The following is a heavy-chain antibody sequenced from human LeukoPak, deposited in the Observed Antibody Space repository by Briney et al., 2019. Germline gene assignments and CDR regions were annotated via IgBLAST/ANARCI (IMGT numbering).Heavy chain of an antibody. D-gene: IGHD5-24*01. V-gene: IGHV3-30*18. J-gene: IGHJ4*02. CDR2: ISYDGRNK. CDR1: GFTFSTYG. CDR3: AKATPPRDGSNPDY. Sequence: GGSLRLSCEASGFTFSTYGMHWVRQAPGKGLEWVAAISYDGRNKYYADSVKGRFTISRDNSKNTLYLQMNSLRAEDTALYYCAKATPPRDGSNPDYWGQGTLVTVSS.